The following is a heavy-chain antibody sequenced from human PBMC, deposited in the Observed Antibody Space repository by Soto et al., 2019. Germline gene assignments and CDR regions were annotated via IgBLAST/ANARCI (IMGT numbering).Heavy chain of an antibody. V-gene: IGHV1-69*02. CDR2: IIPILGIA. Sequence: GASVKVSCKASGGTFSSYTISWVRQAPGQRLEWMGRIIPILGIANYAQKFQGRVTITADKSTSTAYMELSSLRSEDTAVYYCARGGRITMIVVVRDNDAFDIWGQGTMVTVSS. D-gene: IGHD3-22*01. J-gene: IGHJ3*02. CDR3: ARGGRITMIVVVRDNDAFDI. CDR1: GGTFSSYT.